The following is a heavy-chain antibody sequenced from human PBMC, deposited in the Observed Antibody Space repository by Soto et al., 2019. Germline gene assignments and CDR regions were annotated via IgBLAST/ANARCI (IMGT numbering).Heavy chain of an antibody. D-gene: IGHD2-2*01. V-gene: IGHV3-21*01. CDR2: ISSSSSYI. CDR3: ASVVWCSITSCYPERYYYFGMDV. CDR1: GFTFSSYR. J-gene: IGHJ6*02. Sequence: GGSLRLSCAASGFTFSSYRLHWVRQAPGKGLEWVSSISSSSSYIYYADSVKGRFTISRDNAKNSLYLQMNSLRAKDTAVYYFASVVWCSITSCYPERYYYFGMDVWGQGTTVTVAS.